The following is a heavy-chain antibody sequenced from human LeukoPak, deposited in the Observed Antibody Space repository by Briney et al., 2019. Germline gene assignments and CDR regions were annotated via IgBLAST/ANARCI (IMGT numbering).Heavy chain of an antibody. J-gene: IGHJ4*02. CDR1: GYRFNAYW. CDR2: IDPGDSYA. Sequence: GESLKISCKGSGYRFNAYWITWVRQTPGKGLEWMGRIDPGDSYANYSPSFQGHVTISADKSISTAYLQWSSLKASDTGMYYCARCTASSSNDYWGQGTLVTVSS. V-gene: IGHV5-10-1*01. CDR3: ARCTASSSNDY. D-gene: IGHD6-19*01.